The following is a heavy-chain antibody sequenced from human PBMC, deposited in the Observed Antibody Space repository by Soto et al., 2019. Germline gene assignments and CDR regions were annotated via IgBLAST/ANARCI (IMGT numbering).Heavy chain of an antibody. CDR2: INTFNGNT. CDR3: ARELGISTSAPFDY. V-gene: IGHV1-18*01. Sequence: QVQLVQSGAEVKKPGASVKVSCKASGYRFTSYGINWVRQAPGQGLEWIAWINTFNGNTNSAHNLQGRVTMTADTSTSTVFLDVRRLTSDDTAVYYCARELGISTSAPFDYWGQGTLVSVTS. CDR1: GYRFTSYG. J-gene: IGHJ4*02. D-gene: IGHD2-21*01.